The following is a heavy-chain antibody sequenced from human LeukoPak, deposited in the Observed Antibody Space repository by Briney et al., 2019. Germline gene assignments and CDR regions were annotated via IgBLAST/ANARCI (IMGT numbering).Heavy chain of an antibody. CDR2: ISGSGGST. CDR3: AKGWGAPSIAVAGTGFDY. D-gene: IGHD6-19*01. CDR1: GFTFSSYA. Sequence: PGGSLRLSCAASGFTFSSYAMSWVRQAPGKGLEWVSAISGSGGSTYYADSVKGRFTISRDNSKNTLYLQMNSLRAEDTAVYYCAKGWGAPSIAVAGTGFDYRGQGTLVTVSS. J-gene: IGHJ4*02. V-gene: IGHV3-23*01.